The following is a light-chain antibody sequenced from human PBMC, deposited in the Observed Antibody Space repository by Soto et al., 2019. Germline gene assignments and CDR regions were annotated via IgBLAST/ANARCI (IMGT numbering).Light chain of an antibody. CDR3: QQHNSFSIT. V-gene: IGKV1-39*01. CDR1: QSISSY. J-gene: IGKJ5*01. CDR2: AAS. Sequence: DIQMTQSPSSLSASVGDRVTITCRASQSISSYLNWYQQKPGKAPKLLIYAASSLQSGVPSRFSGSGSGTEFTLTINRLQADDFANYYCQQHNSFSITFGQGTRLEIK.